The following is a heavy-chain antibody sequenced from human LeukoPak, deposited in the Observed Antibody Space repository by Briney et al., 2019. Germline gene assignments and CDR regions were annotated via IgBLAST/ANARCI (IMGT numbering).Heavy chain of an antibody. Sequence: SETLSLTCAVYGGSFSGYYWSWIRQPPGKGLWWVGEINHSGSTNYNPSLKSRVTISVDPSKNQFSLKLSSVTAADTAVYYCARGRWLQLNYFDYWGQGTLVTVSS. V-gene: IGHV4-34*01. CDR1: GGSFSGYY. CDR3: ARGRWLQLNYFDY. CDR2: INHSGST. D-gene: IGHD5-24*01. J-gene: IGHJ4*02.